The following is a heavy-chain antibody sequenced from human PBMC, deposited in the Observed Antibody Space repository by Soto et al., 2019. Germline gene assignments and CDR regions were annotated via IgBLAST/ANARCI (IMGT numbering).Heavy chain of an antibody. CDR3: ARAGGSGGSYWYCDP. D-gene: IGHD3-10*01. CDR1: GFTFSDYY. CDR2: ISTTGSTI. V-gene: IGHV3-11*01. J-gene: IGHJ2*01. Sequence: QVQLVESGGGLVKPGGSLRLSCAASGFTFSDYYMSWIRQAPGKGLEWVAYISTTGSTIYYPDSVKGRFTISRDNAKKSLYLHMTSLRAEDTAVYYCARAGGSGGSYWYCDPWGRGSLVTVSS.